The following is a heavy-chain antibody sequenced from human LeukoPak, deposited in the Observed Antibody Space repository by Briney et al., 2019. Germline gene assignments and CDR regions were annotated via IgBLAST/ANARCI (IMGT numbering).Heavy chain of an antibody. J-gene: IGHJ4*02. D-gene: IGHD5-18*01. Sequence: PGGPLRLSCASSGFTFSSYAMSWVRQAPGKGLEWVSAISGSGGSTYYADSVKGRFTISRDNSKNTLYLPLNSLRAEDTAVYYCAKDGYSYGDSTGYFDYWGQGTLVTVSS. V-gene: IGHV3-23*01. CDR3: AKDGYSYGDSTGYFDY. CDR2: ISGSGGST. CDR1: GFTFSSYA.